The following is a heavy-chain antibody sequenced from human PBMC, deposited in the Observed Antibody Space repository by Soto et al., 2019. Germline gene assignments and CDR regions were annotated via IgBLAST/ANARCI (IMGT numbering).Heavy chain of an antibody. CDR1: GGSFSGYY. V-gene: IGHV4-34*01. D-gene: IGHD3-10*01. Sequence: KPSETLSLTCAVYGGSFSGYYWSWIRQPPGKGLEWIGEINHSGSTNYNPSLKSRVTISVDTSKNQFSLKLSSVTAADTAVYYCARGSNVLLWFGELSPFDYWGQGTLVTVSS. CDR2: INHSGST. J-gene: IGHJ4*02. CDR3: ARGSNVLLWFGELSPFDY.